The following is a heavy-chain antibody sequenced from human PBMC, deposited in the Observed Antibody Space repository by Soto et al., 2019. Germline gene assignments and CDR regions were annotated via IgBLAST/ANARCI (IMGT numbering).Heavy chain of an antibody. Sequence: EVQLIESGGGWVQPGTSLRVSCAASGFTFHEYAMHWVRQAPGKGLEWISGISSDGDTIAYADSVQGRFTVFRDNAKKYVYLQMNSLRAEDTALYYCTKGGYDLIYYFGMDVWGQGTTVTVSS. D-gene: IGHD5-12*01. CDR1: GFTFHEYA. CDR3: TKGGYDLIYYFGMDV. V-gene: IGHV3-9*01. CDR2: ISSDGDTI. J-gene: IGHJ6*02.